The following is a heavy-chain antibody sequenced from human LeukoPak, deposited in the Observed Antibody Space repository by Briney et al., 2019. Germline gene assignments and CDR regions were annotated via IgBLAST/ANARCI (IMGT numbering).Heavy chain of an antibody. Sequence: VSVKVSCKASGYTFTGYYMHWVRQAPGQGLEWMGRINPNSGGTNYAQKFQGRVTMTRDTSTSTVYMELSSLRSEDTAVYYCASGNYYFDYWGQGTLVTVSS. J-gene: IGHJ4*02. D-gene: IGHD4-23*01. CDR2: INPNSGGT. CDR1: GYTFTGYY. V-gene: IGHV1-2*06. CDR3: ASGNYYFDY.